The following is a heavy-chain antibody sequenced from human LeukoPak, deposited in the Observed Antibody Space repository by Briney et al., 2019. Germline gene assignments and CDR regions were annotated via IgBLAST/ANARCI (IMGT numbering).Heavy chain of an antibody. CDR1: GGSISSGGYY. Sequence: PSETLSLTCTVSGGSISSGGYYWSWIRQPPGKGLEWIGYIYHSGSTYYNPSLKSRVTISVDTSKNQFSLKLSSVTAADTAVYYCARGQYYDFWSGYLFDYWGQGTLVTVSS. V-gene: IGHV4-61*08. D-gene: IGHD3-3*01. J-gene: IGHJ4*02. CDR3: ARGQYYDFWSGYLFDY. CDR2: IYHSGST.